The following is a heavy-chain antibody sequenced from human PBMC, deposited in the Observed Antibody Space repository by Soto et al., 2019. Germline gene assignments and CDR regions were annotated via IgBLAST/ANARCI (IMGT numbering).Heavy chain of an antibody. CDR3: ARLLSAALFSYDL. V-gene: IGHV2-5*01. CDR1: GFSHSTSGVA. CDR2: IYWNDDK. D-gene: IGHD1-26*01. Sequence: SGPTLVNPTQTLTLTCTLSGFSHSTSGVAVGWIRQPPGQALEWLGHIYWNDDKYYSASLKSRLSLSKDTSKNQVALTMTNVDPLDTGTYYCARLLSAALFSYDLWGQGTLVTVSS. J-gene: IGHJ5*02.